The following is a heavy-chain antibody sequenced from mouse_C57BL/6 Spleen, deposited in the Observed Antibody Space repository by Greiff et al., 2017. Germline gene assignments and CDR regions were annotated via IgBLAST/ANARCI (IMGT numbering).Heavy chain of an antibody. CDR3: ARRDDYDY. J-gene: IGHJ2*01. CDR1: GYAFTNYL. V-gene: IGHV1-54*01. D-gene: IGHD2-4*01. Sequence: VQLQQSGAELVRPGTSVKVSCKASGYAFTNYLIEWVKQRPGQGLEWIGVINPGSGGTNYNEKFKGKATLTADKSSSTAYMQLSSLTSEDSAVYVCARRDDYDYWGQGTTLTVSS. CDR2: INPGSGGT.